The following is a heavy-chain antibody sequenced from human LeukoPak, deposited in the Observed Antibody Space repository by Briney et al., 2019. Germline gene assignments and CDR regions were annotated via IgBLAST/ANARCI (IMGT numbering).Heavy chain of an antibody. J-gene: IGHJ4*02. CDR2: ISSSGSTI. D-gene: IGHD5-18*01. CDR3: ARAHTTAMVTIFDY. V-gene: IGHV3-11*04. CDR1: GFTSSDYY. Sequence: GGSLRLSCAASGFTSSDYYMSWIRQAPGKGLEWVSYISSSGSTIYYADSVKGRFTISRDNAKNSLYLQMNSLRAEDTAVYYCARAHTTAMVTIFDYWGQGTLVTVSS.